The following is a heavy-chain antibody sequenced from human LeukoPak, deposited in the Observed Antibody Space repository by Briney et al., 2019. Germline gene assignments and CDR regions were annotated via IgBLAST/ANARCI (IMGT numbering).Heavy chain of an antibody. V-gene: IGHV4-4*09. Sequence: SETLSLTCTVCGDSISSYYWSWIRQPPGKGLEWIGYIYTSGGTNYIPSLKGRVTISIDTSKNQFSLKLSSVTAADSAVYYCARLTRLSTSPDRYYLDYWGQGTLVTVSS. CDR2: IYTSGGT. J-gene: IGHJ4*02. CDR1: GDSISSYY. D-gene: IGHD6-6*01. CDR3: ARLTRLSTSPDRYYLDY.